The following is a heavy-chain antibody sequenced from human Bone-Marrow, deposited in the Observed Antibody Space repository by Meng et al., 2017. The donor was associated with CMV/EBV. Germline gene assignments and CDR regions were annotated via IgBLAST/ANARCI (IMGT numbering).Heavy chain of an antibody. CDR2: IYYSGST. CDR3: AREWAGSGSSYGMDV. Sequence: SETLSLTCTVSGGSISSSSYYWGWIRQPPGKGLEWIGSIYYSGSTYYNPSLKSRVTISVDTSKNQLSLKLSSVTAADTAVYYCAREWAGSGSSYGMDVWGQGNTVTVAS. CDR1: GGSISSSSYY. V-gene: IGHV4-39*07. J-gene: IGHJ6*02. D-gene: IGHD3-10*01.